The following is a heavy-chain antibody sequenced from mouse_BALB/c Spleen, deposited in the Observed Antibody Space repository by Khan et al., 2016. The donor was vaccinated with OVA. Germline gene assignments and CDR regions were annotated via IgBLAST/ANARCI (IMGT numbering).Heavy chain of an antibody. D-gene: IGHD2-4*01. J-gene: IGHJ2*01. Sequence: QVQLQQSGAELVRPGSSVKISCKASGYAFSSYWMNWVKQRPGQGLEWIGQIYPGDGDTNYNGKFKGKATLTADKSSSTAYMQPSSLTSEDSAVYFCARSAMITSDYWGQGTTLTVSS. V-gene: IGHV1-80*01. CDR2: IYPGDGDT. CDR3: ARSAMITSDY. CDR1: GYAFSSYW.